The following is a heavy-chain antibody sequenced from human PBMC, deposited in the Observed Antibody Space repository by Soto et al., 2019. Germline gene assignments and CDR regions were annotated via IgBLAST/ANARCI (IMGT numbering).Heavy chain of an antibody. Sequence: QVQLVQSGAEVKKPGSSVKVSCKASGGTFSSYAITWVRQAPGQGLEWMGGIIPIFGTANYAQKFQGRVTITADESTSTADMELSSLGSEDTAVYYCATEGDGSGSYYYGMDVWGQGTTVTVSS. D-gene: IGHD3-22*01. CDR2: IIPIFGTA. CDR1: GGTFSSYA. J-gene: IGHJ6*02. V-gene: IGHV1-69*12. CDR3: ATEGDGSGSYYYGMDV.